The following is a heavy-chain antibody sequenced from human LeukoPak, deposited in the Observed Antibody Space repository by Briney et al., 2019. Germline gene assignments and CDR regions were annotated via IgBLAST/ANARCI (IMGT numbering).Heavy chain of an antibody. D-gene: IGHD3-3*01. Sequence: PSETLSLTCTVSGGSISSYYWSWIRQPPGKGLEWIGYIYYSGSTNYNPSLKSRVTISVDTSKKQFSLKLSSVTAADTAVYYCARGATIFGVVTNFDYWGQGTLVTVSS. J-gene: IGHJ4*02. CDR3: ARGATIFGVVTNFDY. CDR2: IYYSGST. V-gene: IGHV4-59*01. CDR1: GGSISSYY.